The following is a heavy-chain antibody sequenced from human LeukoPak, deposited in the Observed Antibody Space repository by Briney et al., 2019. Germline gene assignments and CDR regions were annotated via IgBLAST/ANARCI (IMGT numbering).Heavy chain of an antibody. V-gene: IGHV3-21*01. CDR2: ISSSSSYI. D-gene: IGHD3-22*01. J-gene: IGHJ6*03. CDR3: ARDLNYYDSSGYGVRYYYYMDV. CDR1: GFTFSSYS. Sequence: PGGSLRLSCAASGFTFSSYSMNWVRQAPGKGLEWVSSISSSSSYIYYADSVKGRFTISRDNAKNSLYLQMNSLRAEDTAVYYCARDLNYYDSSGYGVRYYYYMDVWGKGTTVTVSS.